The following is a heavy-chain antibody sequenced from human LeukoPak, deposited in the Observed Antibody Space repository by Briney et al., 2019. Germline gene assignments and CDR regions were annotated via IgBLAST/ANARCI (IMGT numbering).Heavy chain of an antibody. V-gene: IGHV4-31*03. CDR1: DGSISGDDYY. CDR3: ARDRYGSGSYYRY. Sequence: SETLSLTCTVSDGSISGDDYYWSWIRQHPGKGLEWIGYIYYSGSTYYNPSLKSRVTISVDTSKNQFSLKLSSVTAADTAVYYCARDRYGSGSYYRYWGQGTLVTVSS. J-gene: IGHJ4*02. CDR2: IYYSGST. D-gene: IGHD3-10*01.